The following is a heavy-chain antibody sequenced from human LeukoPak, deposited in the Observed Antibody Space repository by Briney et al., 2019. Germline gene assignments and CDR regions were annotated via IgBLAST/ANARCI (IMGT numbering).Heavy chain of an antibody. CDR1: GGSISRYY. CDR3: ARHGGIAARYYFDY. D-gene: IGHD6-6*01. V-gene: IGHV4-59*08. CDR2: IHNSGSS. J-gene: IGHJ4*02. Sequence: SETLSLTCTVSGGSISRYYWSWIRQPPGRGLEWVGYIHNSGSSSYDPSLKSRVTISLDPSKNQFSLRLSSVTAADTAVYYCARHGGIAARYYFDYWGQGTLVTVSS.